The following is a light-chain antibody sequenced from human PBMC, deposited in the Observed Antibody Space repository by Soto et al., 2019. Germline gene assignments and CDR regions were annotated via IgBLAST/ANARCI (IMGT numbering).Light chain of an antibody. Sequence: QPVLTQPASVSGSPGQSITISCTGASSDVGTYNLVSWYQQYPGKAPKLMIYEVAKRPSGVSNRFSGSKSGNTASLTISGLQAEDEADYFCCSFAGNGFTWVFGGGTKLTVL. CDR1: SSDVGTYNL. V-gene: IGLV2-23*02. CDR2: EVA. J-gene: IGLJ3*02. CDR3: CSFAGNGFTWV.